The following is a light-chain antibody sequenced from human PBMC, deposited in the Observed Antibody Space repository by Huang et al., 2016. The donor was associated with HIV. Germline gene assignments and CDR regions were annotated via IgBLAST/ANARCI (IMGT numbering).Light chain of an antibody. CDR1: QTVTNNY. CDR2: GAS. CDR3: QQFGSSPPYS. J-gene: IGKJ2*03. Sequence: IVLTQSPDTLFLSPGERATLSCRASQTVTNNYLAWYQQRPGQAPRLLIYGASTRATGIPDRFSGSGSGTDFTLTISRLEPKDFVVYYCQQFGSSPPYSFGQGTKLEIK. V-gene: IGKV3-20*01.